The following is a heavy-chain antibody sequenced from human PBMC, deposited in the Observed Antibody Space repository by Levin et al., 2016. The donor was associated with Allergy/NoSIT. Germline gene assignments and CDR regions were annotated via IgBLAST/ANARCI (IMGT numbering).Heavy chain of an antibody. V-gene: IGHV3-23*01. CDR2: INGAGGT. CDR1: GFTFSSYA. Sequence: GGSLRLSCVASGFTFSSYAMTWVRQAPGKGLEWVSSINGAGGTFYADSVKGRFTLSRDNSQNTLYMQMNNLRPEDTAVYFCVKYSSGWYDEDWGQGTLVTVSA. D-gene: IGHD6-19*01. CDR3: VKYSSGWYDED. J-gene: IGHJ4*02.